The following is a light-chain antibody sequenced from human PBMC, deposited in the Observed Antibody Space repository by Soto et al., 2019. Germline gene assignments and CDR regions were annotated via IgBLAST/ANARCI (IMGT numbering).Light chain of an antibody. CDR3: QSYDRSLSGSYV. Sequence: QSLLTQPPSVSGAPGQRVTISCTGSSSNIGAGYDVHWYQQLPGTAPKLLIYGNSNRPSGVPDRFSGSKSGTSASLAITGLQAEDEADYSCQSYDRSLSGSYVFGTGTKVTVL. CDR1: SSNIGAGYD. J-gene: IGLJ1*01. CDR2: GNS. V-gene: IGLV1-40*01.